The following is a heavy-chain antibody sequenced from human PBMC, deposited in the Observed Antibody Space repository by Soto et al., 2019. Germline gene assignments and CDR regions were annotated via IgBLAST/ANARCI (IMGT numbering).Heavy chain of an antibody. Sequence: GSLRLSCAASGFTFSSYAMSWVRQAPGKGLEWVSAISGSGGSTYYADSVKGRFTISRDNSKNTLYLQMNSLRAEDTAVYYCAKSLRRYFDWLLPNFDYWGQGTLVTVSS. CDR1: GFTFSSYA. D-gene: IGHD3-9*01. CDR2: ISGSGGST. J-gene: IGHJ4*02. CDR3: AKSLRRYFDWLLPNFDY. V-gene: IGHV3-23*01.